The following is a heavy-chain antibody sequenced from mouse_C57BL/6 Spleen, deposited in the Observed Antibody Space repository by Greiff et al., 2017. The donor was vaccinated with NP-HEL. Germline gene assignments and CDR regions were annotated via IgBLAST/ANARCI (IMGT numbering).Heavy chain of an antibody. J-gene: IGHJ2*01. CDR2: IYPGGGGT. Sequence: VQLQQPGAELVKPGASVKLSCKASGYAFSSYWMNWVKQRPGRGLEWIGQIYPGGGGTNYNGKFKGKATLTAAKSSSTAYMQLSSLTSEDSAVYFGARRGGSGYYFDYWGQGTTLTVSS. D-gene: IGHD3-2*02. V-gene: IGHV1-80*01. CDR3: ARRGGSGYYFDY. CDR1: GYAFSSYW.